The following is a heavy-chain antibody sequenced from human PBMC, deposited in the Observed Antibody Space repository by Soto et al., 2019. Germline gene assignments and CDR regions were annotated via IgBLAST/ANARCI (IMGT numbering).Heavy chain of an antibody. D-gene: IGHD3-10*01. CDR2: ISAYNGNT. V-gene: IGHV1-18*01. CDR1: GYTFTSYG. Sequence: QVQLVQSGAEVKKPGASVKVSCKASGYTFTSYGISWVRQAPGQGLEWMGWISAYNGNTNYAQKLQGGVTXXTXSXXSTAYMELRSLRSDDTAVYYCARREVGSRGGWFDPWGQGTLVTVSS. J-gene: IGHJ5*02. CDR3: ARREVGSRGGWFDP.